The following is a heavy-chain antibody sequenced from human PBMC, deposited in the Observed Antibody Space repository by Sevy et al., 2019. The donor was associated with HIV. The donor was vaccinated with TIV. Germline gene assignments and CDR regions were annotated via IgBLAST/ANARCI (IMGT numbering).Heavy chain of an antibody. J-gene: IGHJ3*02. D-gene: IGHD3-16*01. Sequence: SETLSLTCTVSGYSISSGYYWGWIRQPPGKGLEWIGSIYHSGSTYYNPSLKSRVTISVDTSKNQFSLKLSSVTAADTAGYYCARDRDYVWGSYSEAFDIWGQGTMVTVSS. CDR2: IYHSGST. CDR3: ARDRDYVWGSYSEAFDI. CDR1: GYSISSGYY. V-gene: IGHV4-38-2*02.